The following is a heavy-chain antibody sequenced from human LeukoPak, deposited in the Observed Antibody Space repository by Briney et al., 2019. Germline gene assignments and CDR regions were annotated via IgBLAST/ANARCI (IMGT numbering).Heavy chain of an antibody. J-gene: IGHJ4*02. CDR2: IYPRDGST. V-gene: IGHV1-46*01. Sequence: ASVKVSCKASGYTFTRNYIHWVRQAPGQGLEWMGMIYPRDGSTSYAQKFQGRVTVTRDTSTSTVHMELSGLRSEDTAVYYCARDQEGFDYWGQGTLVTVSS. CDR3: ARDQEGFDY. CDR1: GYTFTRNY.